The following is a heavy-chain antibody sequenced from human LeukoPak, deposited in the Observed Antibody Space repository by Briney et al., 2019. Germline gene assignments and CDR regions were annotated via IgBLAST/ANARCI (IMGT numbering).Heavy chain of an antibody. CDR1: GFTFSSYA. V-gene: IGHV3-23*01. Sequence: GGSLRLSCAASGFTFSSYAMSWVRQAPGKGLEWVSAISGSGGSTYYADSVKGRFTISRDNSKNTLYLQMNSLRAEDTAVCYCAKAGGSYYFYFDYWGQGTLVTVSS. D-gene: IGHD1-26*01. J-gene: IGHJ4*02. CDR3: AKAGGSYYFYFDY. CDR2: ISGSGGST.